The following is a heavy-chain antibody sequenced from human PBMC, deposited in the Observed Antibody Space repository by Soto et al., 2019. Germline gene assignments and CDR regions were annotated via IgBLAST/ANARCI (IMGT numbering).Heavy chain of an antibody. D-gene: IGHD2-21*02. CDR3: ARDRFVVTAIQNWFDP. V-gene: IGHV1-46*01. Sequence: ASVKVSCKASGYTFTSYYMHWVRQAPGQGLEWMGIINPSGGSTSYAQKFQGRVTMTRDTSTSTVYMELSSLRSEDTAVYYCARDRFVVTAIQNWFDPWGQGTLVTVSS. J-gene: IGHJ5*02. CDR2: INPSGGST. CDR1: GYTFTSYY.